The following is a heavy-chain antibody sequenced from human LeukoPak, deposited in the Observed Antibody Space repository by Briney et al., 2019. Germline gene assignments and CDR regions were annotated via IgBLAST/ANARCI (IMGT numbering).Heavy chain of an antibody. J-gene: IGHJ2*01. CDR2: IQYDGSNK. V-gene: IGHV3-30*02. D-gene: IGHD3-22*01. CDR1: GFTLSSYG. Sequence: PGGSLRLSCAASGFTLSSYGMHWVRQAPGKGLEWVAFIQYDGSNKYYADSVKGRFTISRDNSKNTLYLQMNSLRAEDTAVYYCAKSSYYYDSSGYSATDLWGRGSLVTVYS. CDR3: AKSSYYYDSSGYSATDL.